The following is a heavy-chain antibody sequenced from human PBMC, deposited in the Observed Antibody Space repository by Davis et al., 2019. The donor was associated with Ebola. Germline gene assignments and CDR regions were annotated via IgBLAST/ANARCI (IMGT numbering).Heavy chain of an antibody. Sequence: GESLKISCAASGFTFSNAWMSWVRQAPGKGLEWVGRIKSETDGGTTDYAPPVKGRFTISRDDSKNTLYLRMNSLKTEDAAVYYCTTDGYYWLGYYYGLHVWGQGTTVTVSS. CDR3: TTDGYYWLGYYYGLHV. CDR2: IKSETDGGTT. V-gene: IGHV3-15*01. CDR1: GFTFSNAW. J-gene: IGHJ6*02. D-gene: IGHD3-3*01.